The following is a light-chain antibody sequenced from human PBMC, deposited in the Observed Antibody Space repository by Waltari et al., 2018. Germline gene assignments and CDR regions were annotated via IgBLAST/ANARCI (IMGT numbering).Light chain of an antibody. CDR3: AVWDDSLNGWV. J-gene: IGLJ3*02. V-gene: IGLV1-44*01. CDR2: SNV. CDR1: SSNIGSNT. Sequence: QSVLTQPPSASGTPGQRVTISCSGSSSNIGSNTVNWYQQLPGTAPKLLIFSNVQRPSGVPDRFSGSKSGTSASRAISGVQSEDEADYYCAVWDDSLNGWVFGGGTKLTVL.